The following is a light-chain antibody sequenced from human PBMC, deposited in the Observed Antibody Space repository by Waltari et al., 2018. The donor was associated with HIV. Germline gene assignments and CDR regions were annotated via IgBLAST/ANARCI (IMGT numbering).Light chain of an antibody. J-gene: IGLJ3*02. CDR3: TSWDDSLGGWM. V-gene: IGLV1-47*01. CDR1: SSNIGNNF. Sequence: QSVLTQPPSASGTPGQRVAISCSGSSSNIGNNFVYWYQHLPGTTPKHHSYRNNPRPSGVPARFSGSKSGTSASLAISVLRSEDEADYYCTSWDDSLGGWMFGGGTTLTVL. CDR2: RNN.